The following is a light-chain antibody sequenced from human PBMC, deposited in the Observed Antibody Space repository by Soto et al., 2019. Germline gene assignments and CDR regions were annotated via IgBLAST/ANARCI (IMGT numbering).Light chain of an antibody. Sequence: DIQMTQSPSSLSASVGDRVTISCRESQSVATFLNWYQHRPGKAPRLLIYGVSTLQSGVPSRFSGGGYVTDFTLTISSLQPEDFATYICQQSFGSPPTFGQGTKVEIK. CDR3: QQSFGSPPT. V-gene: IGKV1-39*01. CDR1: QSVATF. J-gene: IGKJ2*01. CDR2: GVS.